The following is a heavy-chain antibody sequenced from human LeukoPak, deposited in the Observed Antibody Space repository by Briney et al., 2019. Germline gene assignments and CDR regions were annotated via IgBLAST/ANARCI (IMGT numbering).Heavy chain of an antibody. CDR3: ARDWGGYSYVDMDV. CDR1: GFTFSDYY. V-gene: IGHV3-11*04. Sequence: GGSLRLSCATSGFTFSDYYMSSIRQAPGKGLEWLSYISCDGGDINYADSVEGRFTVSRDNAKNALYLQMNSLRVEDTAVYYCARDWGGYSYVDMDVWGKGTTVTVSS. J-gene: IGHJ6*03. D-gene: IGHD5-18*01. CDR2: ISCDGGDI.